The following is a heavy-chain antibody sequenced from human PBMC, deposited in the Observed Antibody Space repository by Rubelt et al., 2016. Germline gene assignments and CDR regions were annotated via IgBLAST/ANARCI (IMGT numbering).Heavy chain of an antibody. CDR2: ISDEGSST. Sequence: LRLSCAVSGFTFSNYAMQWVRQAPGKGLEWVALISDEGSSTYYGNSVKGRFTISRDKSKNTLYLQMNSLRAEDTAVYYCARVSAGTDYFDYWGQGTLVTVSS. V-gene: IGHV3-30*04. CDR3: ARVSAGTDYFDY. J-gene: IGHJ4*02. D-gene: IGHD1-1*01. CDR1: GFTFSNYA.